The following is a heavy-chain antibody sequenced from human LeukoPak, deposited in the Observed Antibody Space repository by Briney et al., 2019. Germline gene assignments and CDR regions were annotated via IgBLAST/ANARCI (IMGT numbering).Heavy chain of an antibody. J-gene: IGHJ4*02. CDR2: IWYDGSNK. CDR1: GFTFSSYG. V-gene: IGHV3-33*01. D-gene: IGHD4-23*01. CDR3: ARAFKNSGLDY. Sequence: SGGSLRLSCAASGFTFSSYGMHWVRQAPGKGLEWVTVIWYDGSNKYYADSVKGRFTISRDNSKNTLYLQMNSLRAEDTAVYYCARAFKNSGLDYWGQGTLVTVSS.